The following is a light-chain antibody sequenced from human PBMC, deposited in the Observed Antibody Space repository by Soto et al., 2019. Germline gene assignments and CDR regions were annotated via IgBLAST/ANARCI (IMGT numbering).Light chain of an antibody. CDR2: QDS. V-gene: IGLV3-1*01. CDR3: QAWDSSTQRVV. Sequence: SYELTQPHSVSVSPGKTASITCSGDRLGDKYACWYQQKPGQSPVLVIYQDSKRPSGIPERFSGSNSGNTATLTISGTQAMDEADYYCQAWDSSTQRVVFGGGTKLTVL. CDR1: RLGDKY. J-gene: IGLJ2*01.